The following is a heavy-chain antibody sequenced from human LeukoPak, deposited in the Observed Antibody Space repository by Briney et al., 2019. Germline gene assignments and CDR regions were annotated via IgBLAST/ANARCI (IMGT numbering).Heavy chain of an antibody. V-gene: IGHV3-30*02. J-gene: IGHJ4*02. D-gene: IGHD6-19*01. Sequence: GGSLRLSCAASGFTFSSYGMHWVRQAPGKGLEWVAFIRYDGSNKYYADSVKGRFTISRDNSKNTLYLQMNSLRAEDTAVYYCARGLAVAGTSGLRYWGQGTLVTVSS. CDR2: IRYDGSNK. CDR3: ARGLAVAGTSGLRY. CDR1: GFTFSSYG.